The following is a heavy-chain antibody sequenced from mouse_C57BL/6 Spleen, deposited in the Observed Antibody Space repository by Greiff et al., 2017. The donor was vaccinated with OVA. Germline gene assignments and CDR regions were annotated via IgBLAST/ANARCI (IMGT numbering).Heavy chain of an antibody. J-gene: IGHJ3*01. CDR2: IWRGGST. D-gene: IGHD1-1*01. Sequence: QVQLQQSGPGLVQPSQSLSITCTVSGFSLTSYGVHWVRQSPGKGLEWLGVIWRGGSTDYNAALMSRLSSTKDNSKSQVFFKMNSLQADDTSIYYCAESLYYGSNPYAYWGQGTLVTVSA. CDR1: GFSLTSYG. CDR3: AESLYYGSNPYAY. V-gene: IGHV2-5*01.